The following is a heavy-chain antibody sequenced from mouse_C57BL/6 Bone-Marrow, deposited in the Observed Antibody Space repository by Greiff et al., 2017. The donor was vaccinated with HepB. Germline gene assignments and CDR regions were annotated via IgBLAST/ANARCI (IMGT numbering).Heavy chain of an antibody. D-gene: IGHD2-3*01. Sequence: VHVKQSGAELMRPGASVKLSCTASGFNIKDDYMHWVKQRPEQGLEWIGWIDPENGDTEYASKFQGKATITADTSSNTAYLQLSSLTSEDTAVYYCTTGWLDAYWGQGTLVTVSA. CDR2: IDPENGDT. J-gene: IGHJ3*01. CDR3: TTGWLDAY. V-gene: IGHV14-4*01. CDR1: GFNIKDDY.